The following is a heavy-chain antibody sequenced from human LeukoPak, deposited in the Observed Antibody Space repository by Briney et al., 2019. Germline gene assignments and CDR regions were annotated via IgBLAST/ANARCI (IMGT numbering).Heavy chain of an antibody. CDR1: GSRFTSYW. D-gene: IGHD6-25*01. CDR3: ARARASGAFDI. CDR2: IYPGDSDT. V-gene: IGHV5-51*01. Sequence: GESLKISCKGSGSRFTSYWIGWVRQLPGKGLEWMGIIYPGDSDTRYSPSFQGQVTISADKSISTAYLQWSSLKASDTAMYYCARARASGAFDIWGQGTMVTVSS. J-gene: IGHJ3*02.